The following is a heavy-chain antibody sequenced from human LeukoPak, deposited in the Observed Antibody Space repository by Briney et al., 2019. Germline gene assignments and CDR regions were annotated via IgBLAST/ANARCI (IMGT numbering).Heavy chain of an antibody. Sequence: SETLSLTCTVSGGSINSYYWSWIRQPPGKGLEWIGYIYYSGSTNYNPSLKSRVTISVDTSKNQFSLKLSSVTAADTAVYYCARRGLTAVAYADWGQGTLVTVSS. J-gene: IGHJ4*02. CDR1: GGSINSYY. V-gene: IGHV4-59*08. CDR3: ARRGLTAVAYAD. CDR2: IYYSGST. D-gene: IGHD6-19*01.